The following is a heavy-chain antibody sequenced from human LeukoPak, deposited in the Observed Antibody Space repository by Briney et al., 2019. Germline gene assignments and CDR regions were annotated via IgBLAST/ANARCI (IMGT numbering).Heavy chain of an antibody. CDR3: AKDRDGYNPDY. Sequence: GGSLRLSCAASGFTFSNYAMSWVRQAPGKGLEWVSTISGSGGSTYYADSVKGRFTISRDNSKNTLHLQMNSLRAEDTALYYCAKDRDGYNPDYWGQGTLVSVSS. J-gene: IGHJ4*02. V-gene: IGHV3-23*01. D-gene: IGHD5-24*01. CDR1: GFTFSNYA. CDR2: ISGSGGST.